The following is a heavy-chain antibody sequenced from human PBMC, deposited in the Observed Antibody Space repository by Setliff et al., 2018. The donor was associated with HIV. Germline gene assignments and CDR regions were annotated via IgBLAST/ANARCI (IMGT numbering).Heavy chain of an antibody. CDR1: GYTFTGYY. CDR3: ARTWGAGVTGYWFEP. Sequence: ASVKVSCKASGYTFTGYYMHWVRQAPGQGLEWMGWINPNSGGTGFAQKFQGRVTMTRNTSISTAYMELRSLRSEDTAVYFCARTWGAGVTGYWFEPWGQGTRVTVSS. D-gene: IGHD3-9*01. J-gene: IGHJ5*02. CDR2: INPNSGGT. V-gene: IGHV1-2*02.